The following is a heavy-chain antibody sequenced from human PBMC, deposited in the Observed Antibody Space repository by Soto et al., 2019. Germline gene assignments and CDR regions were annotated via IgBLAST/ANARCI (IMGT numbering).Heavy chain of an antibody. J-gene: IGHJ3*02. CDR1: GFTFSSYG. CDR3: AGESLVRYCGGDCFSRHDAFDI. CDR2: IWYDGSNK. Sequence: GGSLRLSCAASGFTFSSYGMHWVRQAPGKGLEWVAVIWYDGSNKYYADSVKGRFTISRDNSKNTLYREMNSLIAEDTTVYYCAGESLVRYCGGDCFSRHDAFDIWGQGTMVTVSS. D-gene: IGHD2-21*02. V-gene: IGHV3-33*01.